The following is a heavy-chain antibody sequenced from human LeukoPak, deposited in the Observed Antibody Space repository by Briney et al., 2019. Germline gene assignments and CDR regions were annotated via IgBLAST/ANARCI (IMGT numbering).Heavy chain of an antibody. CDR2: ISRSSTYI. J-gene: IGHJ4*02. CDR3: ARRAPSHAFDD. V-gene: IGHV3-21*01. CDR1: GFTFSIYS. Sequence: PGGSLRLSCAASGFTFSIYSMSWVRQAPGKGLEWVSSISRSSTYIDYADSLKGRFTISRDNAKNSLYLQMNSPRVEDTALYYCARRAPSHAFDDWGQGTLVTVSS.